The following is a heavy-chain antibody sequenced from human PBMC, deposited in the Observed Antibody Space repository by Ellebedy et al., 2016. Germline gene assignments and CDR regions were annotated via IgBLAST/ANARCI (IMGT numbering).Heavy chain of an antibody. CDR2: IRYDGSNK. CDR3: ARGPSGTSDPFDI. CDR1: GFTFSDHY. V-gene: IGHV3-33*08. D-gene: IGHD2-8*01. J-gene: IGHJ3*02. Sequence: GESLKISCAASGFTFSDHYMDWVRQAPGKGLEWVTVIRYDGSNKYYADSVKGRFTISRDNSKKILYLQMNSLRAEDTAVYYCARGPSGTSDPFDIWGQGTMVTVSS.